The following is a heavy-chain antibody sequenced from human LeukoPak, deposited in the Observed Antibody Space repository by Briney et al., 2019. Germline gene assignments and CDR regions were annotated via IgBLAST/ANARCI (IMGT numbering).Heavy chain of an antibody. J-gene: IGHJ4*02. CDR2: IVVGSGNT. CDR3: AATRSGSDYTVSIPNEAPLDY. CDR1: GFTFTSSA. V-gene: IGHV1-58*01. D-gene: IGHD1-26*01. Sequence: SVKVSCKASGFTFTSSAVQWVRQARGQRPEWIGWIVVGSGNTNYAQKFQERVTITRDMSTSTAYMELSSLRSEDTAVYYCAATRSGSDYTVSIPNEAPLDYWGQGTLVTVSS.